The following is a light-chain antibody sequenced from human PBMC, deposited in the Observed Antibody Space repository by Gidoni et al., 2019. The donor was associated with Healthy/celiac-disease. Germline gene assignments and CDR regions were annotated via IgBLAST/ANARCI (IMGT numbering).Light chain of an antibody. CDR1: QSLLHSNGYNY. Sequence: DIVMTQSPLSLPVTPGEPASISCRSSQSLLHSNGYNYLDWYLQKPGQSPQLLIYLGSYRASGVPDRFSGSGSGTDFTLKISRVEAEDVGVYYCMQALQTPITFGQXTRLEIK. CDR3: MQALQTPIT. J-gene: IGKJ5*01. CDR2: LGS. V-gene: IGKV2-28*01.